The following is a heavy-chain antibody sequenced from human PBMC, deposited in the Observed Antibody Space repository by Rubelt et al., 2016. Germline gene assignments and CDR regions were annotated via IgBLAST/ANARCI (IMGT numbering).Heavy chain of an antibody. CDR2: LNHDAAEA. CDR3: ARDSDGYES. D-gene: IGHD2-2*03. CDR1: GFTFSRYV. Sequence: EVQLVESGGGLVQPGGSLRLSCVASGFTFSRYVMHWVRQGPGQGPVWVSRLNHDAAEANSAASVEGRFTLSRDNAKNTLYLQMNSLRAEDTASYYWARDSDGYESWGQGSLVIVSS. J-gene: IGHJ5*02. V-gene: IGHV3-74*01.